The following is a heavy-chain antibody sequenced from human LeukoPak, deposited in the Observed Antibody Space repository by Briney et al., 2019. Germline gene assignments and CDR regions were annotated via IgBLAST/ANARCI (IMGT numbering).Heavy chain of an antibody. J-gene: IGHJ4*02. D-gene: IGHD2-15*01. CDR3: ASHTGVAAADY. Sequence: PSETLSLTCTVSGGSLGDYYWSWIRQPPGKGLEWIGYIYYSGSTNYNPSLKSRVTVSADTSKNQISLKLTSVTAADTAVYYCASHTGVAAADYWGQGTLVTVSS. V-gene: IGHV4-59*08. CDR1: GGSLGDYY. CDR2: IYYSGST.